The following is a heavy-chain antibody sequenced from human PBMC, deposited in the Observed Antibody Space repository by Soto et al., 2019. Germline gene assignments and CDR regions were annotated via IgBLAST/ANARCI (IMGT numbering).Heavy chain of an antibody. D-gene: IGHD5-12*01. CDR1: GGTFSGYT. J-gene: IGHJ2*01. Sequence: QVQLVQSGAEVKKPGSSVTVSCKASGGTFSGYTISWVRQAPGQGLEWMGGIIPIFGTANYAQQFQGRVTITADESTSTAYMELSSLRSEDPAVYYCARGNHRWLQLWYFDLWGRGTLVTVSS. V-gene: IGHV1-69*12. CDR2: IIPIFGTA. CDR3: ARGNHRWLQLWYFDL.